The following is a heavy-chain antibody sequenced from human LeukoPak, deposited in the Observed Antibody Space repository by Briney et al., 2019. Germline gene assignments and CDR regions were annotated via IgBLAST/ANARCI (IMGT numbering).Heavy chain of an antibody. D-gene: IGHD1-7*01. Sequence: PGGSLRLSCAASGFTLSDYYMSWIRQAPGKGLEWVSSISSSSSYIYYADSVKGRFTISRDNAKNSLYLQMNSLRAEDTAVYYCANRNPPPPLTGTTTEDRGGWGQGTLVTVSS. J-gene: IGHJ4*02. CDR2: ISSSSSYI. V-gene: IGHV3-11*03. CDR3: ANRNPPPPLTGTTTEDRGG. CDR1: GFTLSDYY.